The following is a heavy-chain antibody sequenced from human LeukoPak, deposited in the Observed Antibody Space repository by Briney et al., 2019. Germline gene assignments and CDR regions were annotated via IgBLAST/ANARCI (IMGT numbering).Heavy chain of an antibody. CDR1: GFPFSTYW. D-gene: IGHD5-18*01. CDR3: ASGYSYGPGAFDI. CDR2: INWNGGST. V-gene: IGHV3-20*04. Sequence: GGSLRLSCAASGFPFSTYWMSWVRQAPGKGLEWVSGINWNGGSTGYADSVKGRFTISRDNAKNSLYLQMNSLRAEDTALYYCASGYSYGPGAFDIWGQGTMVTVSS. J-gene: IGHJ3*02.